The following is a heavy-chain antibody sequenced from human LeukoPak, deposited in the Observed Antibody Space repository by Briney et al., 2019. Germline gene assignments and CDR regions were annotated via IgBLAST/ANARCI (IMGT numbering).Heavy chain of an antibody. V-gene: IGHV3-48*03. CDR2: ISSSGSTK. CDR3: ALIAVAATDY. Sequence: PGGPLRLSCVASGFTLSSYEMNWVRQAPGKGLEWVSKISSSGSTKYYAESLKGRFTISRDNAKSSLYLQMNSLTAEDTAVYYCALIAVAATDYWGQGTLVTVSS. D-gene: IGHD6-19*01. J-gene: IGHJ4*02. CDR1: GFTLSSYE.